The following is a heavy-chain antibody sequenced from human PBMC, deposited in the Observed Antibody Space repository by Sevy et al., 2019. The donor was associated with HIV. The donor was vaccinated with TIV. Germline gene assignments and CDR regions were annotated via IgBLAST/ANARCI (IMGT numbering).Heavy chain of an antibody. D-gene: IGHD5-18*01. CDR1: AASISSGDDY. V-gene: IGHV4-30-4*02. Sequence: SDTLSLTCTVSAASISSGDDYWSWIRQPPGKGLEWIGYIYYSGSTYYNPSLKSRVTISVDTSKNQFSLKVRSVTAADTAVYYCARVRGYTHVYSFDYWGQGSLVTVSS. CDR3: ARVRGYTHVYSFDY. J-gene: IGHJ4*02. CDR2: IYYSGST.